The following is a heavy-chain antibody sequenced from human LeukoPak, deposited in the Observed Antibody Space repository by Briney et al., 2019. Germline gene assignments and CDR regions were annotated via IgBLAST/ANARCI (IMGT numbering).Heavy chain of an antibody. CDR2: IIPIFGTA. J-gene: IGHJ3*02. D-gene: IGHD2-15*01. Sequence: GGSLRLSCAASGFTFSSYAISWVRQAPGQGLEWMGGIIPIFGTANYAQKFQGRVTITTDESTSTAYMELSSLRSEDTAVYYCARDRDNPSFATHAFDIWSQGTMVTVSS. CDR1: GFTFSSYA. V-gene: IGHV1-69*05. CDR3: ARDRDNPSFATHAFDI.